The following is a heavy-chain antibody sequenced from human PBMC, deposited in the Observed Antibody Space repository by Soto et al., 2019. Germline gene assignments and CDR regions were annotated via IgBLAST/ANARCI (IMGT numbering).Heavy chain of an antibody. V-gene: IGHV1-3*05. D-gene: IGHD2-21*02. CDR2: INAGNGNT. CDR1: GYTFTSYA. CDR3: ARSIVVVTALDY. J-gene: IGHJ4*02. Sequence: QVQLVQSGAEEKKPGASVKVSCKASGYTFTSYAMHWVRQAPGQRLEWMGWINAGNGNTKYSQKFRGRVTITRDTSASTAYMELRSLRSEDTAVYYCARSIVVVTALDYWCPGTLVTVSS.